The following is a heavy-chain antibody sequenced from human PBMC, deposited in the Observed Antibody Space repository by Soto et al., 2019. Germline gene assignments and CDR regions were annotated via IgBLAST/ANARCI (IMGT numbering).Heavy chain of an antibody. Sequence: EVQLVESGGDLVQPGGSLRLSCATSGFTFSIYSMNWVRQAPGKGLEWVSYISSSGHTIYYADSVRCRFTISRDNAKNSLSLQMNTLRAEDTAVYYCARDYMESACDYWGQGTLVTVSS. D-gene: IGHD1-1*01. CDR1: GFTFSIYS. J-gene: IGHJ4*02. V-gene: IGHV3-48*01. CDR3: ARDYMESACDY. CDR2: ISSSGHTI.